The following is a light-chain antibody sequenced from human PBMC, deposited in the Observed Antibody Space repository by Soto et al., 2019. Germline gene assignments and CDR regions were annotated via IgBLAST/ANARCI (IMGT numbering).Light chain of an antibody. Sequence: EIVLTQSPRTLSLSPGERTTLSCRASQSIRSHYLAWYQQEPGQAPRLLISGAHNRAPGIPDRFSGSESGTDFTLRSSRLEPEDFAVYYCQQYGSSVTVGQGTKVEIK. J-gene: IGKJ1*01. V-gene: IGKV3-20*01. CDR2: GAH. CDR3: QQYGSSVT. CDR1: QSIRSHY.